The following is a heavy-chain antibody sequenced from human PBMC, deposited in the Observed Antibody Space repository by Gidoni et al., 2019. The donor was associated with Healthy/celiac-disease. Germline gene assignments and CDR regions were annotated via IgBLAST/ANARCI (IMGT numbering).Heavy chain of an antibody. CDR2: IYYSGST. J-gene: IGHJ3*02. CDR3: ARTLRGQWLANDAFDI. D-gene: IGHD6-19*01. CDR1: GSSISNYY. Sequence: QVQLQESGPGLVKPSETLSLTCTVSGSSISNYYWTWIRQPPGKGLEWVGYIYYSGSTNFNPSLKTRVTMSVDTSKNHFSLKVSSVTAADTAVYYCARTLRGQWLANDAFDIWGQGTVVTVSS. V-gene: IGHV4-59*01.